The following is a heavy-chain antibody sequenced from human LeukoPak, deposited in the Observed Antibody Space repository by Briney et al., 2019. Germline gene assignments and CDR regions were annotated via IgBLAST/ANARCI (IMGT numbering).Heavy chain of an antibody. D-gene: IGHD3-10*01. CDR2: IWYGGSNK. CDR1: GFTFRSYG. Sequence: PGGSLRLSCAASGFTFRSYGMHWVRQAPGKGLEWVAVIWYGGSNKYYADSVKGRFNISRDNSKNTLYLQRNSLRADDTAVYYCAKAVMNYYGSGTPGGYYYYMDVWGKGTTVTVSS. CDR3: AKAVMNYYGSGTPGGYYYYMDV. V-gene: IGHV3-33*06. J-gene: IGHJ6*03.